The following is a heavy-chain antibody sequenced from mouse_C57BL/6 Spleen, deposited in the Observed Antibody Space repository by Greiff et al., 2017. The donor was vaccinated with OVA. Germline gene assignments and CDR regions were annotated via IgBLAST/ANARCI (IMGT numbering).Heavy chain of an antibody. V-gene: IGHV2-2*01. CDR1: GFSLTSYG. CDR2: IWSGGST. Sequence: VQLVESGPGLVQPSQSLSITCTVSGFSLTSYGVHWVRQSPGKGLEWLGVIWSGGSTDYNAAFISRLSISKDNSKSQVFFKMNSLQADDTAIYYCALPSGTGVFAYWGQGTLVTVSA. D-gene: IGHD4-1*01. J-gene: IGHJ3*01. CDR3: ALPSGTGVFAY.